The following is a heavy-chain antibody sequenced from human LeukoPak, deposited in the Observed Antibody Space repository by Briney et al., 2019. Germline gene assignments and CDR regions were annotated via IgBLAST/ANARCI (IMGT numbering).Heavy chain of an antibody. J-gene: IGHJ4*02. Sequence: GRSLRLSCAVSGFTLSGYAMHWVRQAPGKGLEWVAVISNDGSNTNYADSVKGRFTISSDKSKNTLYLQMNSLRAEDTAVYYCARDYYAGYKSGWYQINYWGQGTLVTVSS. CDR2: ISNDGSNT. CDR1: GFTLSGYA. V-gene: IGHV3-30*04. D-gene: IGHD6-19*01. CDR3: ARDYYAGYKSGWYQINY.